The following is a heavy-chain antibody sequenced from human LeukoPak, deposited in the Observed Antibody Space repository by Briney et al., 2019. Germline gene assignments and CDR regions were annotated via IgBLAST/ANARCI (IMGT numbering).Heavy chain of an antibody. J-gene: IGHJ4*02. CDR2: IYYSGST. Sequence: SETLSLTCTVSGGSVSSGSYYWSWIRQPPGKGLEWIGYIYYSGSTNYNPSLKSRVTISVATSKNQFSLKLSSVTAADTAVYYCARDGSRSSSSWYPFDYWGQGTLVTVSS. V-gene: IGHV4-61*01. D-gene: IGHD6-13*01. CDR1: GGSVSSGSYY. CDR3: ARDGSRSSSSWYPFDY.